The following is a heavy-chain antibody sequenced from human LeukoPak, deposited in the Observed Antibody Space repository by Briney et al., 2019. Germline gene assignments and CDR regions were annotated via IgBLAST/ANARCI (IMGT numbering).Heavy chain of an antibody. CDR1: GFTFSSYS. Sequence: GGSLRLSCAASGFTFSSYSMNWVRQAPGKGLEWVSSISSSSSYIYYADSVKGRFTISRDNAKNSLYLQMNSLRAEDTAVYYCVRVYCSSTSCLLDYWGQGTLVTVSS. D-gene: IGHD2-2*01. CDR3: VRVYCSSTSCLLDY. CDR2: ISSSSSYI. J-gene: IGHJ4*02. V-gene: IGHV3-21*01.